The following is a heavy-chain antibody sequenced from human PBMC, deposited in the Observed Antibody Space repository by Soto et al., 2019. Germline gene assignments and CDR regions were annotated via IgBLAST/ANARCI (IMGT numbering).Heavy chain of an antibody. CDR2: ISYDGSNK. Sequence: QVQLVESGGGVVQPGRSLRLSCAASGFTFSSYAMHWVRQAPGKGLEWVAVISYDGSNKYYADSVKGRFTISRDNSKNTLYLQMNSLRAEDTAVYYCARGRGIAVAGCDYWGQGTLVTVYS. CDR3: ARGRGIAVAGCDY. V-gene: IGHV3-30-3*01. J-gene: IGHJ4*02. CDR1: GFTFSSYA. D-gene: IGHD6-19*01.